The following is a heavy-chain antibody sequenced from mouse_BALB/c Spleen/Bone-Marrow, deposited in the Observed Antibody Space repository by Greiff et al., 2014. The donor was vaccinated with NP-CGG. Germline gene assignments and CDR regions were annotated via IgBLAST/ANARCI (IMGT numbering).Heavy chain of an antibody. D-gene: IGHD1-2*01. CDR3: ARGKNFYYGYAWFAY. CDR1: GYTFTEYT. Sequence: SGYTFTEYTMHWVKQSHGKSLEWIGGINPNNGGTSYNQKFKGKATLTVDKSSSTAYMGLRSLTSEDSAVYYCARGKNFYYGYAWFAYWGQGTLVTVSA. J-gene: IGHJ3*01. CDR2: INPNNGGT. V-gene: IGHV1-18*01.